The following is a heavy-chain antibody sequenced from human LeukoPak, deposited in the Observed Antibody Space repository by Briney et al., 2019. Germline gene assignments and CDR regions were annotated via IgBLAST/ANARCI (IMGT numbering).Heavy chain of an antibody. CDR3: ARVLEYSGSWNYFDY. J-gene: IGHJ4*02. D-gene: IGHD6-13*01. CDR1: GDSVSSNSAA. CDR2: TYYRSKWYN. Sequence: SQTLSLTFAISGDSVSSNSAAWNWIRQSPSRGLEWLGRTYYRSKWYNDYAVYVKSRITINPDTSKNQFSLQLNSVTPEDTAVYYCARVLEYSGSWNYFDYWGQGTLVTVSS. V-gene: IGHV6-1*01.